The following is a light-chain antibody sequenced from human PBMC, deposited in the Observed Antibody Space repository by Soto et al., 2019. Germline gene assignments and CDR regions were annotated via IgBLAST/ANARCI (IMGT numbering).Light chain of an antibody. CDR3: QSYDSSLSGWGV. V-gene: IGLV1-40*01. CDR2: GTN. Sequence: QSVLTQPPSVSGAPGQRVTISCTGSISNIGAGYDVHWYQQLPGTGPKLLIYGTNNRPPGVPDRFSGSKSGTSAALAITGLQAEYEADYYCQSYDSSLSGWGVFGGGTKLTVL. J-gene: IGLJ2*01. CDR1: ISNIGAGYD.